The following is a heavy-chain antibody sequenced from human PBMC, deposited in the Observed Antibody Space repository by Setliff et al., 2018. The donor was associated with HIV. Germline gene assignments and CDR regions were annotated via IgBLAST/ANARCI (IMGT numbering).Heavy chain of an antibody. V-gene: IGHV3-23*02. J-gene: IGHJ4*02. Sequence: GESLRLTCAASGFTFSSYAMSWVCQAPGKGREWVSGISGNGGSTYYEDSVKGRFTISRDNSKNTLYLQMNSLRAEDTDVYYCAKCGGVTCYSASLYFDYWCQGTLVTVSS. CDR2: ISGNGGST. CDR3: AKCGGVTCYSASLYFDY. D-gene: IGHD2-15*01. CDR1: GFTFSSYA.